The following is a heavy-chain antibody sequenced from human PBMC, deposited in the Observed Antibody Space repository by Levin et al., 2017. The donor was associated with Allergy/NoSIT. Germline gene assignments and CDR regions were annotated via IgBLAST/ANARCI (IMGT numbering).Heavy chain of an antibody. CDR2: ITGGGFNT. D-gene: IGHD1-1*01. CDR3: AKKQGGTSGFSFDV. Sequence: QPGESLKISCAVSGFTISEYAMAWVRQAPGKGLEWVSVITGGGFNTYYGDSVKGRFTVSRDDSKDTLYLELNSLGGEDTAVYYCAKKQGGTSGFSFDVWGQGTMVTVSS. V-gene: IGHV3-23*01. CDR1: GFTISEYA. J-gene: IGHJ3*01.